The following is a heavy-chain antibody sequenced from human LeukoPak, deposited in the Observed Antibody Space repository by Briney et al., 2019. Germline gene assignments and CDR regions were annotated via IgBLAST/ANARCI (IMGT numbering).Heavy chain of an antibody. J-gene: IGHJ4*02. V-gene: IGHV4-59*01. CDR2: IYYSGST. D-gene: IGHD6-19*01. CDR1: GGSISSYY. Sequence: PETLSLTCTVSGGSISSYYWSWIRQPPGKGLEWIGYIYYSGSTNYNPSLKRRVTISVDTSKNQFSLKLSSVTAADTAVYYCARDSSGRPLDYWGQGTLVTVSS. CDR3: ARDSSGRPLDY.